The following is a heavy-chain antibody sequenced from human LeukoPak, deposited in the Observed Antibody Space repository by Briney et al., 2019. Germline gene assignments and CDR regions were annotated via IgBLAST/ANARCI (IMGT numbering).Heavy chain of an antibody. CDR2: IYYHGGT. CDR3: ARRVGTRDWYFDL. D-gene: IGHD1-14*01. J-gene: IGHJ2*01. Sequence: SETLSLTCTVSGGSVSSGSYYWSWIRQPPGKGLEWIGYIYYHGGTNYNPSLKSRVTISVDTSKNQFSLKLTSVTAADTAVYYCARRVGTRDWYFDLWGRGTLVTVSS. V-gene: IGHV4-61*01. CDR1: GGSVSSGSYY.